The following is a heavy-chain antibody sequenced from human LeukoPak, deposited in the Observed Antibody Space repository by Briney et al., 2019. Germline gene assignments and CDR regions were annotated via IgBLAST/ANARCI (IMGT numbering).Heavy chain of an antibody. J-gene: IGHJ4*02. CDR2: INHSGST. Sequence: SETLSLTCAVYGGSFSGYYWSWIRQPPGKGLEWIGEINHSGSTNYNPSLKSRVTISVDTSKNQFSLKLSSVTAVDTAVYYCASISSGYHTPDYWGQGTLVTVSS. V-gene: IGHV4-34*01. CDR1: GGSFSGYY. CDR3: ASISSGYHTPDY. D-gene: IGHD3-22*01.